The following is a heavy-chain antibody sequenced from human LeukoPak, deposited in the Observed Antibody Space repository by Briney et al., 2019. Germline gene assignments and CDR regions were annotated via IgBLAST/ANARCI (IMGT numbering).Heavy chain of an antibody. CDR3: ARGYSYGLYYYGMDV. J-gene: IGHJ6*02. D-gene: IGHD5-18*01. CDR2: ISSSGSTI. V-gene: IGHV3-48*03. CDR1: GGSISSSTYY. Sequence: LSLTCTVSGGSISSSTYYWGWIRQPPGKGLEWVSYISSSGSTIYYADSVKGRFTISRDNAKNSLYLQMNSLRAEDTAVYYCARGYSYGLYYYGMDVWGQGTTVTVSS.